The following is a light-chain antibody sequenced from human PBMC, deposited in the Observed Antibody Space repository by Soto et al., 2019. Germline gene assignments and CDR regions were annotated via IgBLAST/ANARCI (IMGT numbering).Light chain of an antibody. CDR1: QSVGIN. Sequence: EIVMTQSPATLSVSPGERVTLSCRASQSVGINLAWYQQKPGQAPRLLIYSAYTTASGIPARFSGSGSGTEFTLTISGLQSEDFAIYYCQQYNDWPPLTFGGGTKVEIK. CDR3: QQYNDWPPLT. CDR2: SAY. J-gene: IGKJ4*01. V-gene: IGKV3-15*01.